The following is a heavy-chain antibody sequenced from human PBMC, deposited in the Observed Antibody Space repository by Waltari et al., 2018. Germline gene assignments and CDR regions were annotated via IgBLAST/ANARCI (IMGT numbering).Heavy chain of an antibody. V-gene: IGHV3-33*01. CDR2: IWYDGSNK. J-gene: IGHJ6*02. Sequence: QVQLVESGGGVVQPGRSLRLSCAASGFTFSSYGMHWVRQAPGKGLEWVAVIWYDGSNKYYADSGKGRFTISRDNSKNTLYLQMNSLRAEDTAVYYCARDDIVVVPAAIQGAYYYYGMDVWGQGTTVTVSS. D-gene: IGHD2-2*01. CDR1: GFTFSSYG. CDR3: ARDDIVVVPAAIQGAYYYYGMDV.